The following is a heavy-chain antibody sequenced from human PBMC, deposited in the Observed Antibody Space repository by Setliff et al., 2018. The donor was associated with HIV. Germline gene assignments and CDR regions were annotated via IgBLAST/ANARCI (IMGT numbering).Heavy chain of an antibody. CDR1: GGSISNYY. D-gene: IGHD3-22*01. CDR3: ARQGAGYYYDSSEYYTGNGFDM. V-gene: IGHV4-59*01. CDR2: ISYTGTT. Sequence: PSETLSLTCTVSGGSISNYYWSWIRQPPGKGLEWIGYISYTGTTKYNPSLKSRVTISVDTSKNQFSVRLSSVSAADTAVYFCARQGAGYYYDSSEYYTGNGFDMWGQGTMVTVSS. J-gene: IGHJ3*02.